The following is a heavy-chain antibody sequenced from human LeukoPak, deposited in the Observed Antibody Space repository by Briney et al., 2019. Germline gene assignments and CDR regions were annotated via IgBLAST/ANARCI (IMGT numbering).Heavy chain of an antibody. Sequence: GGSLRLSCEASGFTFSSYAMSWVRQAPGKGLEWVSGISGSGGSTYYADSVKGRFTISRDNSKNTLYLQMNSLRAEDTAVYYYAKDLKVRGVFEYWGQGTLVTVSS. CDR2: ISGSGGST. J-gene: IGHJ4*02. V-gene: IGHV3-23*01. CDR1: GFTFSSYA. D-gene: IGHD3-10*01. CDR3: AKDLKVRGVFEY.